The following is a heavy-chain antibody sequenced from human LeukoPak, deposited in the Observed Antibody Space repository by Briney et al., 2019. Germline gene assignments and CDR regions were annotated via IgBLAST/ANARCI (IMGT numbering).Heavy chain of an antibody. D-gene: IGHD5-24*01. CDR3: VRESGYNYGL. Sequence: GGSLRLSCAASGFTFSGYWMHWVRQPPGEGPVWVSYIKCDGGTADYADSVKGRFTISRDNAKSTLYLQMDSLRADDTAVYYCVRESGYNYGLWGQGILVTVSS. CDR2: IKCDGGTA. V-gene: IGHV3-74*01. CDR1: GFTFSGYW. J-gene: IGHJ4*02.